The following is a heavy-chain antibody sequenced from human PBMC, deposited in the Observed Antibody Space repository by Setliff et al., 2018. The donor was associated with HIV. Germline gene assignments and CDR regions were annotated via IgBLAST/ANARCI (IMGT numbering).Heavy chain of an antibody. Sequence: EASVKVSCKASGYTFTGYFIHWVRQAPGQGLEWRGQRNPNRGDTKSHHKFADRLIMSRDTSLTTVYMELTSLRSDDTAVYYCARISSFNKIIREAFDIWGQGTLVTV. J-gene: IGHJ3*02. CDR3: ARISSFNKIIREAFDI. V-gene: IGHV1-2*06. CDR1: GYTFTGYF. D-gene: IGHD3-10*01. CDR2: RNPNRGDT.